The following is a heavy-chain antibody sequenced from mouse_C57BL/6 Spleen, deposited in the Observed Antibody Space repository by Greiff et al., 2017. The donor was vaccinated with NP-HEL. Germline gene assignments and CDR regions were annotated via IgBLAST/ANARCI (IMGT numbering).Heavy chain of an antibody. D-gene: IGHD1-1*01. CDR2: ISSGGSYT. J-gene: IGHJ4*01. CDR3: ARQRNYGSSYVYAMDY. CDR1: GFTFSSYG. V-gene: IGHV5-6*01. Sequence: EVKLVESGGDLVKPGGSLKLSCAASGFTFSSYGMSWVRQTPDKRLEWVATISSGGSYTYYPDSVKGRFTISRDNAKNTLYLQMSSLKSEDTAMYYCARQRNYGSSYVYAMDYWGQGTSVTVSS.